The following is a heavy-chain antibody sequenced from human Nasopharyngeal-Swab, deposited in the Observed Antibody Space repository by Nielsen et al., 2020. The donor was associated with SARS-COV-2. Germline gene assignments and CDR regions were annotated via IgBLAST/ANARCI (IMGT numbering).Heavy chain of an antibody. Sequence: GGSLRPSCAASGFTFSSYAMHWVRQAPGKGLEYVSAISSNGGSTYYANSVKGRFTISRDNSKNTLYLQMGSLRAEDMAVYYCARAGGGAPRYAFDIWGQGTMVTVSS. CDR3: ARAGGGAPRYAFDI. CDR2: ISSNGGST. V-gene: IGHV3-64*01. CDR1: GFTFSSYA. D-gene: IGHD3-10*01. J-gene: IGHJ3*02.